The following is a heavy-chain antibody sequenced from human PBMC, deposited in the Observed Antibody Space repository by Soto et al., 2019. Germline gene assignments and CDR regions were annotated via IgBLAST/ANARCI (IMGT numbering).Heavy chain of an antibody. D-gene: IGHD3-3*01. CDR2: ISGSGGSA. V-gene: IGHV3-23*01. CDR1: GFTFGSHA. CDR3: AKEPYSDFWSAYYYFDY. Sequence: EVQLLESGGGFVQPGGCLRLSCAASGFTFGSHAMIWVRQAPGKGLEWVSAISGSGGSAYYADSVKGRFTISRDNSINTLYLQMNSLRAEDTALYYCAKEPYSDFWSAYYYFDYWGQGTLVTVSS. J-gene: IGHJ4*02.